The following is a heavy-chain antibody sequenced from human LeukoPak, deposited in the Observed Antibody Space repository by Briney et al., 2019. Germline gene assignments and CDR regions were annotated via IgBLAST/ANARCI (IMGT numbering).Heavy chain of an antibody. J-gene: IGHJ4*02. V-gene: IGHV4/OR15-8*02. D-gene: IGHD3-16*02. Sequence: SETLSLTCAVSGASFSRNTWWSWVRQPLGKGLEWIGEIYESGNADYNPSLKSRVTISLDKTKNQFFLKLNSVTAADTAVYYCARGEFMITFGGVIVRSTWIDYWGQGTLVTVSS. CDR1: GASFSRNTW. CDR3: ARGEFMITFGGVIVRSTWIDY. CDR2: IYESGNA.